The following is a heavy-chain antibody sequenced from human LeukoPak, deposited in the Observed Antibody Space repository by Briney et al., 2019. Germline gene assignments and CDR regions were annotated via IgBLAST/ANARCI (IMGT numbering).Heavy chain of an antibody. D-gene: IGHD3-3*01. CDR2: IRGSGGTT. CDR3: AKDYRDFCSGYYGYFDF. V-gene: IGHV3-23*01. CDR1: GFTFDNYA. J-gene: IGHJ4*01. Sequence: GGSLRLSCAVSGFTFDNYAMRWVRQAPGEGLECVSGIRGSGGTTAYADSVKGRFTISRDNSKNTLYLQMNSLRAEDTAVYYCAKDYRDFCSGYYGYFDFWGHGTRVTVSS.